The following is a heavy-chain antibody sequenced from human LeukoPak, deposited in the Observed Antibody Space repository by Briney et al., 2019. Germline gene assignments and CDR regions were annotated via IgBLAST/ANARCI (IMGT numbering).Heavy chain of an antibody. CDR1: GFTFTTYW. D-gene: IGHD5-12*01. V-gene: IGHV3-23*01. CDR3: AKDRYSGYDRNPFDY. CDR2: ISGSGGST. Sequence: GGSLRLSCAASGFTFTTYWMSWVRQAPGKGLEWVSAISGSGGSTYYADSVKGRFTISRDNSKNTLYLQMNSLRAEDTAVYYCAKDRYSGYDRNPFDYWGQGTLVTVSS. J-gene: IGHJ4*02.